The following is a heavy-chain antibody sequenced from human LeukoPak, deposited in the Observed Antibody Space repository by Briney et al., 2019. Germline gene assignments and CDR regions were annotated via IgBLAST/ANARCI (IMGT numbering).Heavy chain of an antibody. CDR1: GFTFSSYE. CDR2: ISSSGSTI. CDR3: ARLGFWSGLKVDY. V-gene: IGHV3-48*03. Sequence: GGSLRLSCAASGFTFSSYEMNWVRQAAGKGLEWVSYISSSGSTIYYADTVKGRFTNSRDNAKNSLYLQMNSLRAEDTAVYYCARLGFWSGLKVDYWGQGTLVTVSS. J-gene: IGHJ4*02. D-gene: IGHD3-3*01.